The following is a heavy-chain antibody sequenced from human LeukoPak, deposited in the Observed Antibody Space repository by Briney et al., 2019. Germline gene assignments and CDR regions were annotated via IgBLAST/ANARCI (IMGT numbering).Heavy chain of an antibody. D-gene: IGHD3-10*01. J-gene: IGHJ5*02. CDR1: GGSFSGYY. Sequence: PSETLSLTCAVYGGSFSGYYWSWIRQPPGKGLEWIGEINHSGSTNYNPSLKSRVTISVDTSKNQFSLKLSSVTAADTAVYYCARRFSGSYYGRGYWFDPWGQGTLVTVSS. CDR2: INHSGST. V-gene: IGHV4-34*01. CDR3: ARRFSGSYYGRGYWFDP.